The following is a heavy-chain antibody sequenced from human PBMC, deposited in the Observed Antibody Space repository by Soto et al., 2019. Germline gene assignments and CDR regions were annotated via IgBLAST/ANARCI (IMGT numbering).Heavy chain of an antibody. J-gene: IGHJ4*02. V-gene: IGHV1-3*01. CDR3: ARTRRNIVVVVAAAYFDY. D-gene: IGHD2-15*01. Sequence: QVQLVQSGAEVKKPGASVKVSCKASGYTFTSYAMHWVRQAPGQRLEWMGWINAGNGNTKYSQKSQGRLTITRDTSASTAYMELSSLRSEDTAVYYCARTRRNIVVVVAAAYFDYWGQGTLVTVSS. CDR2: INAGNGNT. CDR1: GYTFTSYA.